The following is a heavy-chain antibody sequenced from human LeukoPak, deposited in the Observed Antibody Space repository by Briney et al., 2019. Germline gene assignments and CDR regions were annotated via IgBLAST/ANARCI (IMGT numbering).Heavy chain of an antibody. Sequence: GGSLRLSCAAPGFTFSSYAMSWVRQAPGKGLEWVSAISGSGGSTYYADSVKGRFTISRDNSKNTLYLQMNSLRAEDTAVYYCGESHRWLLLPLDYWGRGTLVTVSS. CDR3: GESHRWLLLPLDY. V-gene: IGHV3-23*01. CDR1: GFTFSSYA. J-gene: IGHJ4*02. D-gene: IGHD3-22*01. CDR2: ISGSGGST.